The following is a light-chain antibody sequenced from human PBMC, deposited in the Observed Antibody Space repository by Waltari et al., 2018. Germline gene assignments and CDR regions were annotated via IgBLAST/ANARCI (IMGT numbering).Light chain of an antibody. CDR2: MAS. CDR1: QSVGTW. CDR3: QQYSSFST. V-gene: IGKV1-5*03. J-gene: IGKJ2*01. Sequence: DIQMTQSPSTLCASVGDRVTISCRASQSVGTWLAWYQQKPGKAPKLLIYMASSLDSGVPSRFSGSGSGTDFTLTISSLQPDDFATYSCQQYSSFSTFGQGTKV.